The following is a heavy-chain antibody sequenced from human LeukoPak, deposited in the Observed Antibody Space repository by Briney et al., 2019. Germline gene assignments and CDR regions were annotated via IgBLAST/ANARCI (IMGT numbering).Heavy chain of an antibody. J-gene: IGHJ2*01. D-gene: IGHD3-22*01. CDR2: ISGSGGST. CDR3: AKAPAPNTYYYDSSGYSSFRYFDL. V-gene: IGHV3-23*01. Sequence: GGSLRLSCAASGFTFSSYAMSWVRQAPGKGLEWVSAISGSGGSTYYADSVKGRFTISRDNSKNTLYLQMNSLRAEDTAVYYCAKAPAPNTYYYDSSGYSSFRYFDLWGRGTLVTVSS. CDR1: GFTFSSYA.